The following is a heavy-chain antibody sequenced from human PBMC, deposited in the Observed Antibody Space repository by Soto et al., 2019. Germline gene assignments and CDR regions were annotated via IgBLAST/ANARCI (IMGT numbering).Heavy chain of an antibody. CDR1: GGSISSGGYY. Sequence: PSETLSLTCTVSGGSISSGGYYWSWIRQHPGQGLEWIGYIYYSGSTYYNPSLKSRVTISVDTSKNQFSLKLSSVTAADTAVYYCARDQGYYGSGRPGWFDPWGQGTLVTVSS. J-gene: IGHJ5*02. D-gene: IGHD3-10*01. CDR3: ARDQGYYGSGRPGWFDP. CDR2: IYYSGST. V-gene: IGHV4-31*03.